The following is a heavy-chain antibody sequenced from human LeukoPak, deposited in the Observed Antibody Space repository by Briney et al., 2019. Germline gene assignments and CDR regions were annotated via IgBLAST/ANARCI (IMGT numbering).Heavy chain of an antibody. D-gene: IGHD5-12*01. Sequence: ASVKVSCKASGYTFTSYGISWVRQAPGQGLEWMGWMNPNSGNTGYAQKFQGRVTMTRNTSISTAYMELSSLRSEDTAVYYCARGGGYSGYDNWYFDLWGRGTLVTVSS. V-gene: IGHV1-8*02. J-gene: IGHJ2*01. CDR1: GYTFTSYG. CDR3: ARGGGYSGYDNWYFDL. CDR2: MNPNSGNT.